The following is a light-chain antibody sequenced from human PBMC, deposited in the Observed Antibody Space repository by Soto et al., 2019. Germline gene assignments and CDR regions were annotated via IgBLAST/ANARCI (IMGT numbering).Light chain of an antibody. V-gene: IGKV3-20*01. CDR3: QQYAGSPRT. CDR1: QSVSSN. CDR2: SAS. Sequence: EILMTQSPSTLSVPPGDRATLSCRASQSVSSNLAWYQQKSGQAPRLLIYSASRRATGIPDRFTGSGSGTDFTLTINRVEPEDFAVYFCQQYAGSPRTFGQGTKV. J-gene: IGKJ1*01.